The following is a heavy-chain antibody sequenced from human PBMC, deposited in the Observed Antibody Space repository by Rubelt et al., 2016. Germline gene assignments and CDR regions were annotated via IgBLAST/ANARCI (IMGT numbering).Heavy chain of an antibody. J-gene: IGHJ4*02. Sequence: QLQMQESGPGLVKPSETLSLTCTVSGGSISRSNYYWAWIRQPPGKGLEWIGTVYYTGTTSYNPSLKSRVTMSIDTSKNQFSLNLNSVTAADTADYYCSVLPDFDYWGQGTLVTVSS. CDR2: VYYTGTT. V-gene: IGHV4-39*01. CDR1: GGSISRSNYY. CDR3: SVLPDFDY. D-gene: IGHD4/OR15-4a*01.